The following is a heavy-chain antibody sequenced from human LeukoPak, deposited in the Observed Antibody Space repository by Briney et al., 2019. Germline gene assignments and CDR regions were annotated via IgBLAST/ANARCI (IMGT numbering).Heavy chain of an antibody. CDR2: IYHSGST. V-gene: IGHV4-59*12. CDR3: ARGGGYLKDAFDI. Sequence: PSETLSLTCTVSGGSISSYYWSWIRQPPGKGLEWIGYIYHSGSTYYNPSLKSRVTISVDRSKNQFSLKLSSVTAADTAVYYCARGGGYLKDAFDIWGQGTMVTVSS. D-gene: IGHD3-16*01. CDR1: GGSISSYY. J-gene: IGHJ3*02.